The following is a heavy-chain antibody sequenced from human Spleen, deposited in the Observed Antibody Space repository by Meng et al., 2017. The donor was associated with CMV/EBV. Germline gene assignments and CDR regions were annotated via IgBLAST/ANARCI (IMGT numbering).Heavy chain of an antibody. Sequence: GGSLRLSCAASGFSFVTYYMNWVRQAPGKGLEWVAYISTAGGTTYYADSVKGRFTVSRDNAESSLYLQMNSLRAEDTAVYYCARDWLNKAMDVWGQGTTVTVSS. D-gene: IGHD1/OR15-1a*01. CDR1: GFSFVTYY. CDR2: ISTAGGTT. CDR3: ARDWLNKAMDV. J-gene: IGHJ6*02. V-gene: IGHV3-11*01.